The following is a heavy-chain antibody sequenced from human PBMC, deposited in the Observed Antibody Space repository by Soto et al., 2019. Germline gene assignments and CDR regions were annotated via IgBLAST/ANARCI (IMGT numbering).Heavy chain of an antibody. CDR3: ARGYYDFWSGYYTGMVYYYYYGMDV. CDR1: GGSISSYY. CDR2: IYYSGST. Sequence: PSETLSLTCTVSGGSISSYYWSWIRQPPGKGLEWIGYIYYSGSTNYNPSLKSRVTISVDTSKNQFSLKLSSVTAADTAVYYCARGYYDFWSGYYTGMVYYYYYGMDVWGQGTTVTVSS. D-gene: IGHD3-3*01. J-gene: IGHJ6*02. V-gene: IGHV4-59*01.